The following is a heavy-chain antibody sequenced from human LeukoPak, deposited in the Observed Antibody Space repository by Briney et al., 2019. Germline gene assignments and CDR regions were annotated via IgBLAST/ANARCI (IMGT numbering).Heavy chain of an antibody. CDR3: ARDGVARCSSCDAFDI. CDR1: GYTFTGYY. Sequence: GASVKVSCKASGYTFTGYYMHWVRQAPGQGLEWMGWINPNSGGTNYAQKFQGRVTMTRDTSISTAYMELSRLRSDDTAVYYCARDGVARCSSCDAFDIWGQGTMVTVSS. J-gene: IGHJ3*02. CDR2: INPNSGGT. D-gene: IGHD6-13*01. V-gene: IGHV1-2*02.